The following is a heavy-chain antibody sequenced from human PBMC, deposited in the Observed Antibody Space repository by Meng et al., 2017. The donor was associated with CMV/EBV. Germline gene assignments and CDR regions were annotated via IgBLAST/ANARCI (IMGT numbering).Heavy chain of an antibody. CDR1: GGTFSSYA. D-gene: IGHD5-18*01. CDR2: IIPIFGTA. Sequence: SVKVSCKASGGTFSSYAISWLRQAPGQGLEWIGGIIPIFGTANYAQKFQGRVTITTDESTSTAYMELSSLRSEDTAVYYCARERGYSYDPYAFDIWGEGTMVTVSS. J-gene: IGHJ3*02. CDR3: ARERGYSYDPYAFDI. V-gene: IGHV1-69*05.